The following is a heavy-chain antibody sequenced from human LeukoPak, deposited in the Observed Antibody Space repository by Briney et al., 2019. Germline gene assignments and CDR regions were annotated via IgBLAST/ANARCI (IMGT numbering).Heavy chain of an antibody. V-gene: IGHV3-48*01. J-gene: IGHJ6*03. CDR3: ARVSRYDFWSGYYSYYYYYMDV. Sequence: PGGSLRLSCAASGFTFSSYSMNWVRQAPGKGLEWVSYISSSSSTIYYAASVKGRFTISGDNAKNSLYLQMNSLRAEDTAVYYCARVSRYDFWSGYYSYYYYYMDVWGKGTTVTVSS. D-gene: IGHD3-3*01. CDR2: ISSSSSTI. CDR1: GFTFSSYS.